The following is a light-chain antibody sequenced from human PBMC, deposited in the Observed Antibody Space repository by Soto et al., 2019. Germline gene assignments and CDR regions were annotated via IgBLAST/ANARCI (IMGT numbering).Light chain of an antibody. V-gene: IGKV3-20*01. CDR3: QQYGRSPKT. CDR1: QSVSSTY. CDR2: GAS. Sequence: MLLTHSQGHLSFSPGEIXTLSCMSSQSVSSTYLAWYQQKPGQAPRLLISGASSRATGIPDRFSGSGSGTDFTLTITRLEPEDFAVYYCQQYGRSPKTVGQGSKVDI. J-gene: IGKJ1*01.